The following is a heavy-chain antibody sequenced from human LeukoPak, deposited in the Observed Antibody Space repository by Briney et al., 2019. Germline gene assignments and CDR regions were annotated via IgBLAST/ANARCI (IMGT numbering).Heavy chain of an antibody. CDR1: GFTFNNYA. CDR3: ARDPGTAAAGAQFIDY. J-gene: IGHJ4*02. V-gene: IGHV3-23*01. CDR2: ISGSGSST. D-gene: IGHD6-13*01. Sequence: GGSLRLSCAASGFTFNNYAMSWVRQAPGKGLEWVSTISGSGSSTYYADSVKGRFTISRDNSKNTLYLQMNSLGAEDTAVYYCARDPGTAAAGAQFIDYWGQGTLVTVSS.